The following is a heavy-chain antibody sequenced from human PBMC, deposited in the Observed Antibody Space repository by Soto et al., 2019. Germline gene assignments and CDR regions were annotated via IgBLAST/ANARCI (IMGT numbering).Heavy chain of an antibody. CDR3: ARDTHDIVVVPVAMPASFDY. CDR1: GFTFSSYS. D-gene: IGHD2-2*01. CDR2: ISSSSSYI. V-gene: IGHV3-21*01. J-gene: IGHJ4*02. Sequence: GGSLRLSCAASGFTFSSYSMNWVRQAPGKGLEWVSSISSSSSYIYYADSVKGRFTISRDNAKNSLYLQMNSLRAEDTAVYYCARDTHDIVVVPVAMPASFDYWGQGTLVTVSS.